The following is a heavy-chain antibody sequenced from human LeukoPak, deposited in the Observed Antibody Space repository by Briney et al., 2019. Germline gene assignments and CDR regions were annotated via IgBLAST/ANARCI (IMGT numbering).Heavy chain of an antibody. Sequence: PGGSLRLSCAASGFTFISYAMTWVRQAPGKGLEWLALMSNDGDNKDYADSVKGRFTISRDNSKNTLYLQMNSLTTEDTALYYCAKDPSSGWYRWSMDVWGQGTTVTVSS. CDR1: GFTFISYA. J-gene: IGHJ6*02. CDR2: MSNDGDNK. CDR3: AKDPSSGWYRWSMDV. V-gene: IGHV3-30*18. D-gene: IGHD6-19*01.